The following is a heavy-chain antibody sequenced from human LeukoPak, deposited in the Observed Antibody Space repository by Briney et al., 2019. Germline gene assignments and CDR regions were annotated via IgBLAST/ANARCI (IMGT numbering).Heavy chain of an antibody. Sequence: SXXXSXXXSGYXFTTHAMHWVRQAPGQSLXXXGWINPNSGGTNYAQKFQGRVTMTRDTSISTAYMELSRLRSDDTAVYYCARGPITIFGVVIYYYFDYWGQGTLVTVSS. CDR1: GYXFTTHA. CDR3: ARGPITIFGVVIYYYFDY. J-gene: IGHJ4*02. D-gene: IGHD3-3*01. CDR2: INPNSGGT. V-gene: IGHV1-2*02.